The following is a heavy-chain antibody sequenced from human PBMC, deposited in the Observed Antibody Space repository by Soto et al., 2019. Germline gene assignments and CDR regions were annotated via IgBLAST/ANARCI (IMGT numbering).Heavy chain of an antibody. V-gene: IGHV3-15*07. CDR2: IKSKIDGGTT. CDR1: GFTFSDAG. D-gene: IGHD2-8*02. CDR3: TTDSLYTGQLVRIYN. J-gene: IGHJ1*01. Sequence: GGSLRLCCAASGFTFSDAGIYWVRQAPEKGLEWVGRIKSKIDGGTTDFAAPVKGRFAISRDDSRDMVYMEMYSLKTDDTAVYYCTTDSLYTGQLVRIYNCGHGTALTVSS.